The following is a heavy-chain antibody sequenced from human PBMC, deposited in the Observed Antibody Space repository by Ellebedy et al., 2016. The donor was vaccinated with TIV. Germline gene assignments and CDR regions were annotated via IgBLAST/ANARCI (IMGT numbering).Heavy chain of an antibody. D-gene: IGHD4-11*01. J-gene: IGHJ6*03. CDR3: ARDGLVTTGNYYYYYMDV. V-gene: IGHV1-69*13. CDR2: IIPMFGTA. Sequence: SVKVSCXASGGTFSSYGISWVRQAPGQGLEWMGGIIPMFGTANYAQKFQARVTITADESTNTAYMELSSLRPEDTAVYYCARDGLVTTGNYYYYYMDVWGKGTTVSVSS. CDR1: GGTFSSYG.